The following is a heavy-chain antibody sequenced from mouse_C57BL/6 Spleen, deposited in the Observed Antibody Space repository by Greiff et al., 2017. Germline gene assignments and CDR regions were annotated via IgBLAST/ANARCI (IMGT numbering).Heavy chain of an antibody. CDR2: IDPENGDT. Sequence: EVQLQQSGAELVRPGASVKLSCTASGFNIKDDYMHWVKQRPEQGLEWIGWIDPENGDTEYASKFQGKATITADTSSNTAYLQLSSLTSEDTAVYYCTYGYYDYFEYWGQGTTLTVSS. D-gene: IGHD2-3*01. V-gene: IGHV14-4*01. CDR3: TYGYYDYFEY. J-gene: IGHJ2*01. CDR1: GFNIKDDY.